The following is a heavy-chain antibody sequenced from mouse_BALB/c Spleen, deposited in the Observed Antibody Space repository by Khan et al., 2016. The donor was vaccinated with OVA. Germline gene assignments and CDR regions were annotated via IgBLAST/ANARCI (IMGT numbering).Heavy chain of an antibody. CDR3: ARKNGSDFDY. Sequence: VQLKQSGPELVKPGASVKISCMASGYSFTGYFMNWVMQSHGKSLEWIGRINPHIGETLYNQKFKGKATLTVDESSRTVHMELRSLASEDSAVYYCARKNGSDFDYWGQGTTLTVSA. D-gene: IGHD1-1*01. J-gene: IGHJ2*01. CDR2: INPHIGET. CDR1: GYSFTGYF. V-gene: IGHV1-20*02.